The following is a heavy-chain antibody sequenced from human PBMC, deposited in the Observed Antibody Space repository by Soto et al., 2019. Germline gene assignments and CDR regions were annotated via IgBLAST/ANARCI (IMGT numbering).Heavy chain of an antibody. D-gene: IGHD3-16*02. V-gene: IGHV3-11*01. J-gene: IGHJ4*01. CDR2: ITDNGGST. CDR1: GFTFSGDD. Sequence: GGSLRLSCAASGFTFSGDDMSWIRQAPGKGLEWVSLITDNGGSTYYADSVNGRFTISRDNARNSLYLQMNSLRFEDTAVYYCARQGVLTFGGLIARYYGYRGQRAQVNGSS. CDR3: ARQGVLTFGGLIARYYGY.